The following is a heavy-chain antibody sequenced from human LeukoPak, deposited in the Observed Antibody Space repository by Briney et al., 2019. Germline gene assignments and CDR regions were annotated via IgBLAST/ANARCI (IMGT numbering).Heavy chain of an antibody. CDR3: ARAAIAVAGTGFDY. CDR1: GGSISSYY. D-gene: IGHD6-19*01. CDR2: IYYSGST. J-gene: IGHJ4*02. Sequence: PSETLSLTCTVSGGSISSYYWSWIRQPPGKGLEWIGYIYYSGSTNYNPSLKSRVTISVDTSKNQFSLKLSSVTAADTAVYYCARAAIAVAGTGFDYWGQGTLVNVSS. V-gene: IGHV4-59*01.